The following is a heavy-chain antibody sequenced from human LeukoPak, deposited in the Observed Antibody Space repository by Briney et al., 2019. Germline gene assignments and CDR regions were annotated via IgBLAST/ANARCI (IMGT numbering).Heavy chain of an antibody. Sequence: GGSLRLSCAASGFTFSTYNMNWVRQAPGKGLEWASSITSGGTYTYYADSVKGRFTTSRDNAKNSLSLQLSSLRAEDTAVYYCARGHYDILTASYKWTPDYWGQGILVTVSS. V-gene: IGHV3-21*06. D-gene: IGHD3-9*01. CDR1: GFTFSTYN. J-gene: IGHJ4*02. CDR3: ARGHYDILTASYKWTPDY. CDR2: ITSGGTYT.